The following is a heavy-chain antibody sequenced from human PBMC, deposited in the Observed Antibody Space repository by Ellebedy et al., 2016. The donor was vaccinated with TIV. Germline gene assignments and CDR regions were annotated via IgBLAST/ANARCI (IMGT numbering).Heavy chain of an antibody. Sequence: GESLKIPCAASGFTFSSYSMNWVRQAPGKGLEWVSSISSSSSYIYYADSVKGRFTISRDNAKNSLYLQMNSLRAEETAVYYCAIDRCSGGSCYLGYWGQGTLVTVSS. V-gene: IGHV3-21*01. D-gene: IGHD2-15*01. J-gene: IGHJ4*02. CDR3: AIDRCSGGSCYLGY. CDR1: GFTFSSYS. CDR2: ISSSSSYI.